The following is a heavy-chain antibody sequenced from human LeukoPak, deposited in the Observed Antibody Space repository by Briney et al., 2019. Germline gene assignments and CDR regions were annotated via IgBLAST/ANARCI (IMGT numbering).Heavy chain of an antibody. D-gene: IGHD1-26*01. CDR1: GGSISSYY. CDR3: AGELLVYYYYYMDV. CDR2: IYTSGST. V-gene: IGHV4-4*07. J-gene: IGHJ6*03. Sequence: SSETLSLTCTVSGGSISSYYWSWIRQPAGKGLEWIGRIYTSGSTNYNPSLKSRVTMSVDTSKNQFSLKLSSVTAADTAVYYCAGELLVYYYYYMDVWGKGTTVTVSS.